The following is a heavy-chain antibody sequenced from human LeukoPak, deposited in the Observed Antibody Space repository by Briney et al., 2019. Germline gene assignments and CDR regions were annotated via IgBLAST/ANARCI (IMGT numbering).Heavy chain of an antibody. CDR2: ISSSSSYI. CDR3: AKDWDSSPYFDY. V-gene: IGHV3-21*01. Sequence: GGSLRLSCAASGFTFSSYWMSWVRQAPGKGLEWVSSISSSSSYIYYADSVKGRFTISRDNAKNSLYLQMNSLRAEDTAVYYCAKDWDSSPYFDYWGQGTLVTVSS. CDR1: GFTFSSYW. J-gene: IGHJ4*02. D-gene: IGHD3-22*01.